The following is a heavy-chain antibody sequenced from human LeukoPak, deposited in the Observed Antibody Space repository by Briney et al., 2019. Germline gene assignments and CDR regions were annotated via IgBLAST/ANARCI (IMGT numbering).Heavy chain of an antibody. D-gene: IGHD3-22*01. CDR1: GGSISIGGYY. CDR2: IYYSGST. J-gene: IGHJ3*02. Sequence: SQTLSLTCTVTGGSISIGGYYWSWIRQHPGKGLEWIGYIYYSGSTYYNPSLKSRVTISVDTSKNQFSLKLSSVTAADTAVYYCATSLSEGGYYYVYGAFDIWGQGTMVTVSS. CDR3: ATSLSEGGYYYVYGAFDI. V-gene: IGHV4-31*03.